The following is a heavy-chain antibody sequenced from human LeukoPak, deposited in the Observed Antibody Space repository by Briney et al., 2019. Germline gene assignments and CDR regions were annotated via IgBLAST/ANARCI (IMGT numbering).Heavy chain of an antibody. CDR3: AKDRDSNWYPYFEY. CDR2: IKQDGSEK. V-gene: IGHV3-7*03. J-gene: IGHJ4*02. CDR1: GFTFGSSW. Sequence: GGPLKPSGVVSGFTFGSSWMSWVGQAPGKGLKWVPNIKQDGSEKYYVDSVKGRFTISRDNSRNSLYLDINSLRTEDTAVYYCAKDRDSNWYPYFEYWGQGTLITVSS. D-gene: IGHD4-11*01.